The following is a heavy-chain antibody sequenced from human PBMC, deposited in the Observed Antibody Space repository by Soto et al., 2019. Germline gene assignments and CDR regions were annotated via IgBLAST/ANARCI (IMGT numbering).Heavy chain of an antibody. D-gene: IGHD3-22*01. CDR3: AKDAPAYYYDSSGYSPYYFDY. V-gene: IGHV3-23*01. CDR2: ISGSGGST. J-gene: IGHJ4*02. Sequence: EVQLLESGGGLVQPGGSLRLSCAASGFTFSSYAMSWVRQAPGKGLEWVSAISGSGGSTYYADSVKGRFTISRDNSKNTLYLQMNSLRAEDTAVYYCAKDAPAYYYDSSGYSPYYFDYWVQGTLVTVSS. CDR1: GFTFSSYA.